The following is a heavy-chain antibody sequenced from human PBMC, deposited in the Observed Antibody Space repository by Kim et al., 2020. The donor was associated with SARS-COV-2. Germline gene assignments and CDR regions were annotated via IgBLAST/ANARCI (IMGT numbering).Heavy chain of an antibody. Sequence: RPQHNPALERRVTISVDTSKNQFSLRLGSVTAADTAVYYCARDLGGGPDYWGQGTLVTVSS. D-gene: IGHD3-10*01. CDR2: RP. J-gene: IGHJ4*02. V-gene: IGHV4-30-2*04. CDR3: ARDLGGGPDY.